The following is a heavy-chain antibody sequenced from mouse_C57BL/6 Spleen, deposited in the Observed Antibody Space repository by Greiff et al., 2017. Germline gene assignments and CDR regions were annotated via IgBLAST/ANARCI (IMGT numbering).Heavy chain of an antibody. CDR2: IYPSDSEA. D-gene: IGHD2-14*01. Sequence: QVQLQQPGAELVRPGSSVKLSCKASGYTFTSYWMDWVKQRPGQGLEWIGNIYPSDSEAHYNQKFKDKATLTVDKSSSTAYMQLSSLTSEDSAVYYCARRRDYRDYAMDDWGQGTSVTVSS. J-gene: IGHJ4*01. CDR3: ARRRDYRDYAMDD. V-gene: IGHV1-61*01. CDR1: GYTFTSYW.